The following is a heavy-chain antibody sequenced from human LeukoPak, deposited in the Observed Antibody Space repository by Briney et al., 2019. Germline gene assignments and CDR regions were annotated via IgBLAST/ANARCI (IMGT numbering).Heavy chain of an antibody. V-gene: IGHV3-23*01. J-gene: IGHJ4*02. D-gene: IGHD3-10*01. CDR1: GFTFSSYA. CDR3: AKGSSAIRPYYFDY. CDR2: ISGGGDST. Sequence: PGGSLRLSCAASGFTFSSYAMTWVRQAPGKGLEWLSAISGGGDSTWYADSVKGRFTISRDNSKNTPSLQMNSLRAEDTTVYYCAKGSSAIRPYYFDYWGQGILVTVSS.